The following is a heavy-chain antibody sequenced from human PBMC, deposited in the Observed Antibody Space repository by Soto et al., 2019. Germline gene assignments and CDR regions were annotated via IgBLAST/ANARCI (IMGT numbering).Heavy chain of an antibody. J-gene: IGHJ6*03. CDR1: GYTFTGYY. CDR2: INPNSGGT. D-gene: IGHD3-3*01. Sequence: GASVKVSCTASGYTFTGYYMHWVRQAPGQGLEWMGWINPNSGGTNYAQKFQGWVTMTRDTSISTAYMELSRLRSDDTAVYYCARGGAPTVFERFPVSRVYYYYYYMDVWGKGTTVTVSS. V-gene: IGHV1-2*04. CDR3: ARGGAPTVFERFPVSRVYYYYYYMDV.